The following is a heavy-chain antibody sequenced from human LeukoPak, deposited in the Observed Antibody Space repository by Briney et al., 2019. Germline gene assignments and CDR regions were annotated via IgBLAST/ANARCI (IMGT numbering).Heavy chain of an antibody. CDR1: GFTFDDYG. Sequence: GGSLRLSCAASGFTFDDYGMSWVRQAPGKGLEWVSGINWNGGNTGYADSVKGRFTISRDNVKNSLYLQMNSLRAEDTALYYCARAPGVRYYYYMDVWGRGTTVTVSS. CDR3: ARAPGVRYYYYMDV. CDR2: INWNGGNT. D-gene: IGHD2-8*01. J-gene: IGHJ6*03. V-gene: IGHV3-20*04.